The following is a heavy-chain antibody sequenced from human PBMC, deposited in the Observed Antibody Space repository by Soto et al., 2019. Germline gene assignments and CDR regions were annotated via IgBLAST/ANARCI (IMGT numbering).Heavy chain of an antibody. V-gene: IGHV3-30*18. CDR3: AKDEYSYGYPFDY. J-gene: IGHJ4*02. CDR2: ISYDGSNK. CDR1: GFTFSSYG. Sequence: QVQLVESGGGVVQPGRSLRLSCAASGFTFSSYGMHWVRQAPGKGLEWVAVISYDGSNKYYADSVKGRFTISRDNSKNTLYLQMNSLRAEDTAVYYCAKDEYSYGYPFDYWGQGTLVTVSS. D-gene: IGHD5-18*01.